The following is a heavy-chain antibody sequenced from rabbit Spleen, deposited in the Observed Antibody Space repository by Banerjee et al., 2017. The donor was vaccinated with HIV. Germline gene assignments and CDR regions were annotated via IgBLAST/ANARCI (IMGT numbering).Heavy chain of an antibody. D-gene: IGHD1-1*01. CDR2: IKTTTGAT. CDR3: AREEDGSGGGYEL. Sequence: QEQLEESGGGLVQPEGSLALTCKASGFDFSSYYYMCWVRQAPGKGLEWIGCIKTTTGATVYATWAKGRFTISKASSTVTLQMTSLTVAETATYFCAREEDGSGGGYELWGQGTLVTVS. J-gene: IGHJ3*01. V-gene: IGHV1S45*01. CDR1: GFDFSSYYY.